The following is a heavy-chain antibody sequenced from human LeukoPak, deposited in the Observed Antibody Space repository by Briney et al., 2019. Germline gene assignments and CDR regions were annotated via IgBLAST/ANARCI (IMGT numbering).Heavy chain of an antibody. V-gene: IGHV1-69*04. CDR2: IIPILGIA. D-gene: IGHD3-10*01. Sequence: IXWVRQAPGQGLEWMGRIIPILGIANYAQKFQGRVTITADKSTSTAYMELSSLRSEDTAVYCCARDISYYGSGSYYPYYWGQGTLVTVSS. CDR3: ARDISYYGSGSYYPYY. J-gene: IGHJ4*02.